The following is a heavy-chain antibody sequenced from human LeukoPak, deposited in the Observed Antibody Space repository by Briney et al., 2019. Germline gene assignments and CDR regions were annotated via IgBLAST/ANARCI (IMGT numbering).Heavy chain of an antibody. CDR1: GFTFTDYH. CDR3: ARGRPINCGGDCSYYYYYYGMDV. CDR2: INPHSGDT. D-gene: IGHD2-21*02. V-gene: IGHV1-2*02. J-gene: IGHJ6*02. Sequence: GASVKVSCKASGFTFTDYHIHWVRQAPGSQGLEWMGWINPHSGDTTYAQKFQGRVTMTRDTSISTAYMELSRLRSDDTAVYYCARGRPINCGGDCSYYYYYYGMDVWGQGTTVTVSS.